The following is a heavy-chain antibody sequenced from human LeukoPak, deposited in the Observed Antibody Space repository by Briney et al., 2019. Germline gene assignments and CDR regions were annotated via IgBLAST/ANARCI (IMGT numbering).Heavy chain of an antibody. Sequence: SETLSLTCTVSGGSISSYYWSWIRQPAGKGLEWIGRIYSGGNTNYNPSLTSRVTMSVDTSKNQFSLKLSSVTAADTAVYFCARGPRSIDYYAMDVWGQGTTVTVSS. V-gene: IGHV4-4*07. J-gene: IGHJ6*02. CDR3: ARGPRSIDYYAMDV. D-gene: IGHD6-6*01. CDR1: GGSISSYY. CDR2: IYSGGNT.